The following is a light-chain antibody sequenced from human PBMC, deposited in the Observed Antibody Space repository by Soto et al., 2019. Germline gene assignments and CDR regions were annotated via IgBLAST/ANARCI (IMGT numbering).Light chain of an antibody. CDR3: QSSDSSLSGAV. CDR2: GNS. V-gene: IGLV1-40*01. Sequence: QSVLTQPPSVSGAPGQRVTISCTGSSSNIGAGYDVHWYQQLPGTAPKLLIYGNSNRPSGVPYRFSGSKSGTSASLAITGLQAEDEAAYYCQSSDSSLSGAVFGGGTQLTVL. CDR1: SSNIGAGYD. J-gene: IGLJ2*01.